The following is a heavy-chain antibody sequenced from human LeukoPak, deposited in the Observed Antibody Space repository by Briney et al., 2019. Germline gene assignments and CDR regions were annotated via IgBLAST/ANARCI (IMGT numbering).Heavy chain of an antibody. CDR2: ISGSGGST. CDR3: ARDTSRALDY. D-gene: IGHD6-13*01. V-gene: IGHV3-23*01. Sequence: GGSLRLSCAASGFTFSSYAMSWVRQAPGKGLEWVSAISGSGGSTYYADSVKGRFTISRDNAKNSLYLQMNSLRAEDTAVYYCARDTSRALDYWGQGTLVTVSS. J-gene: IGHJ4*02. CDR1: GFTFSSYA.